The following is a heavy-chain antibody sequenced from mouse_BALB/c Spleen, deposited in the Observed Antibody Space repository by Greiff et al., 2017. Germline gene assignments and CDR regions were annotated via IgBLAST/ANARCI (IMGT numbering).Heavy chain of an antibody. Sequence: EADGGLVQPKGSLKLSCAASGFTFNPYAMIWVRQAPGKGLEWVARIRSKSNNYATYYADSVKDRFTISRDDSQSMLYLQMNNLKTEDTAMYYCVSAYYGNRGDVWGAGTTVTVSS. J-gene: IGHJ1*01. D-gene: IGHD2-10*01. CDR1: GFTFNPYA. CDR2: IRSKSNNYAT. V-gene: IGHV10-1*02. CDR3: VSAYYGNRGDV.